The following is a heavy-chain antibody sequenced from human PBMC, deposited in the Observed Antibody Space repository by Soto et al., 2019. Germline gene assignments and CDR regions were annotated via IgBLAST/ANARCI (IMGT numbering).Heavy chain of an antibody. Sequence: LTCNVSGSSISSYYWSWIRKPPGKGLEWIGYVYYTGSTLYNPSLKSRVSISVDMSKKELSLRLSSVTDADTAVHYCARTRMIESWIDYWAQGTPVTVSS. D-gene: IGHD3-16*01. CDR1: GSSISSYY. V-gene: IGHV4-59*01. CDR2: VYYTGST. CDR3: ARTRMIESWIDY. J-gene: IGHJ4*02.